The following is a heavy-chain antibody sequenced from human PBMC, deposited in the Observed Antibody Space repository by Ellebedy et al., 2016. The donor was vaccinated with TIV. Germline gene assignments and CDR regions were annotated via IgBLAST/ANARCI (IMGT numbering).Heavy chain of an antibody. Sequence: ASVKVSXKASRYTFTGYYMHWVRQAPGQGLEWMGWINPNSGGTNYAQKFQGWVTMTRDTSISTAYMELSRLRSDDTAVYYCGGSSSSVTEYVDYWGQGTLVTVSS. CDR3: GGSSSSVTEYVDY. CDR1: RYTFTGYY. D-gene: IGHD6-13*01. J-gene: IGHJ4*02. CDR2: INPNSGGT. V-gene: IGHV1-2*04.